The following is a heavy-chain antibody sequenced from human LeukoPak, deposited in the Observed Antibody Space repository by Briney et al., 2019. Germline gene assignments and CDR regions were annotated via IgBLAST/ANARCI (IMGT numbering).Heavy chain of an antibody. J-gene: IGHJ4*02. V-gene: IGHV3-23*01. CDR2: ASDANAGT. CDR3: AKKAAMPGTGRSYFDY. CDR1: GFTFSSYT. D-gene: IGHD6-19*01. Sequence: GGCLRLSCAASGFTFSSYTMIWVRQAPGQGLEWFSAASDANAGTYYADSVKGRFTISRDDSKNTVYLQMNSLRAEDTAVYYCAKKAAMPGTGRSYFDYWDQGAQVTVSS.